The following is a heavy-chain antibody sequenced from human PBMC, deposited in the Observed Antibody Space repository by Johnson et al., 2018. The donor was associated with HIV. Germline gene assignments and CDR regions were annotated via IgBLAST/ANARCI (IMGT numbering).Heavy chain of an antibody. Sequence: VLLVESGGGLVQPGGSLRLSCAASGFTVSSNYMSWVRQAPGKGLEWVSVIYSGGSTYYADSVKGRFTISRDNAKNSLYLQMKRLRAEDTAVYYCASTSPPGLLAFQDAFDIWGQGTMVTVSS. V-gene: IGHV3-66*01. CDR3: ASTSPPGLLAFQDAFDI. D-gene: IGHD2-15*01. CDR1: GFTVSSNY. J-gene: IGHJ3*02. CDR2: IYSGGST.